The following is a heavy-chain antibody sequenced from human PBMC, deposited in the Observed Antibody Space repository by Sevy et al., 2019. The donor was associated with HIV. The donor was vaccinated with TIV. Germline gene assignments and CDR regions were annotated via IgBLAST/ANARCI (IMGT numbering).Heavy chain of an antibody. CDR2: ISSGGSTK. V-gene: IGHV3-11*01. CDR1: GFTFSDHY. D-gene: IGHD3-16*01. J-gene: IGHJ4*02. Sequence: GGSLRLSCAASGFTFSDHYMSWIRQAPGKGLEWVSFISSGGSTKYYGDSVRGRFTISRDNAKNSLYLQMNSLRAEDTAVYYCAREDRRREGEPDFDYWGQGTLVTVSS. CDR3: AREDRRREGEPDFDY.